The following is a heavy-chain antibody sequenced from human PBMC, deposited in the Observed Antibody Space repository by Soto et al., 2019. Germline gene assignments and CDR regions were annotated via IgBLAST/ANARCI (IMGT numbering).Heavy chain of an antibody. CDR1: GFTLSNFA. D-gene: IGHD6-13*01. CDR3: AKVAGLAAADTNFFYY. V-gene: IGHV3-23*01. Sequence: GGSLRLSCVASGFTLSNFAISWVRLAPGKGLQWVSTISGSGINVHYADSVKGRFTISRDNSKNTLYLQMNILVAEDTAVYYCAKVAGLAAADTNFFYYWARGALVTVSA. CDR2: ISGSGINV. J-gene: IGHJ4*02.